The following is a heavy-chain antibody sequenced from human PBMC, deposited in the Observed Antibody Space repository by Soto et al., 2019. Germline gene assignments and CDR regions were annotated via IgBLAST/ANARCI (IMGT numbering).Heavy chain of an antibody. V-gene: IGHV3-30-3*01. CDR3: ARDRGYCSGGSCYPRPSYNWFDP. CDR1: GFTFSSYA. J-gene: IGHJ5*02. CDR2: ISYDGSNK. D-gene: IGHD2-15*01. Sequence: GGSLRLSCAASGFTFSSYAMHWVRQAPGKGLEWVAVISYDGSNKYYADSVKGRFTISRDNSKNTLYLQMNSLRAEDTAVYYCARDRGYCSGGSCYPRPSYNWFDPWGQGTLVTVSS.